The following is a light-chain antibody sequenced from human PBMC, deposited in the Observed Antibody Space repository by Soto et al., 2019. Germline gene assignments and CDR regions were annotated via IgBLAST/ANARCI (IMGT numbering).Light chain of an antibody. CDR2: DVS. V-gene: IGLV2-14*01. Sequence: QSVLTQPASVSGSPGQSITISCTGTSSDVVGYNYVSWYQQHPGKAPKLMIYDVSNRPSGVSNRFSGSKSGNTASLTISGLQADDEADYYCSSYTSSSTLLYVFGTGTKVTVL. CDR1: SSDVVGYNY. CDR3: SSYTSSSTLLYV. J-gene: IGLJ1*01.